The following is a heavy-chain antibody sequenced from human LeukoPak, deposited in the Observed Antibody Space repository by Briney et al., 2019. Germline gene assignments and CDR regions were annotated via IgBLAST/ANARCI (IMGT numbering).Heavy chain of an antibody. CDR3: AKDSDASSGYIDY. CDR1: GFTFDYYA. Sequence: GGSLRLSCAASGFTFDYYAMHWVRQAPGKGLEWVSLISWDGGSTYYADSVKGRFTISRDNSKNSLYLQMNSLRAEDTALYYCAKDSDASSGYIDYWGQGTLVTVSS. J-gene: IGHJ4*02. V-gene: IGHV3-43D*04. CDR2: ISWDGGST. D-gene: IGHD3-22*01.